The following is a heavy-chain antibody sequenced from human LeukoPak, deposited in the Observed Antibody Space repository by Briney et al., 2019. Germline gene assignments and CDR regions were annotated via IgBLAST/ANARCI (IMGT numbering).Heavy chain of an antibody. D-gene: IGHD3-22*01. Sequence: PGGSLRLSCPASGFTFSFYSMTWVRQAPGKGLAWVANIEQDGSEKYYVDSVKGRFTMSRDNAKNSLYLQMNSLRAEDTAVYYCGRGHGGYYSDSSGPVDYWGQGTLVTVSS. J-gene: IGHJ4*02. CDR2: IEQDGSEK. V-gene: IGHV3-7*01. CDR1: GFTFSFYS. CDR3: GRGHGGYYSDSSGPVDY.